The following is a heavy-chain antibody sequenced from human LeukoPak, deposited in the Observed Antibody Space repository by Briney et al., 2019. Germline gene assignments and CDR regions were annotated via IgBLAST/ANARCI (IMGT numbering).Heavy chain of an antibody. V-gene: IGHV1-8*01. CDR1: GYTFTGYD. J-gene: IGHJ3*02. CDR3: ARAASWNDGDAFDI. Sequence: ASVKVSCKASGYTFTGYDFNWVRQATGQGLEWMEWMNPNSGNTGSAQKFQGRVTMTRNTSISTAYMELSSLRSDDTAVYYCARAASWNDGDAFDIWGQGTVVTVSS. CDR2: MNPNSGNT. D-gene: IGHD1-1*01.